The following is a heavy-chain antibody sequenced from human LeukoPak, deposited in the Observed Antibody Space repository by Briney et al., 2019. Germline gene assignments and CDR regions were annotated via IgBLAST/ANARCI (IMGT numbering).Heavy chain of an antibody. Sequence: GSLRLSCAASGFTFSSYAMSWVRQAPGKGLEWASAISGSGGSTYYADSVKGRFTISRDNSKITLYLQMNSLRAEDTAVYYCAKDREITFGGVIVNGGQGTLVTVSS. CDR3: AKDREITFGGVIVN. J-gene: IGHJ4*02. V-gene: IGHV3-23*01. CDR2: ISGSGGST. CDR1: GFTFSSYA. D-gene: IGHD3-16*02.